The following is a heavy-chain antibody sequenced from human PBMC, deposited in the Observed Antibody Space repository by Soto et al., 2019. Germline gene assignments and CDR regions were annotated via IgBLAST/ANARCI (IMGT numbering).Heavy chain of an antibody. V-gene: IGHV4-39*01. D-gene: IGHD5-12*01. CDR1: GGSISSSSYY. CDR3: ATTVDIVATVDY. Sequence: LSLTCTVSGGSISSSSYYWGWIRQPPGKGLEWIGSIYYSGSTYYNPSLKSRVTISVDTSKNQFSLKLSSVTAADTAVYYCATTVDIVATVDYWGQGTLVTVSS. CDR2: IYYSGST. J-gene: IGHJ4*02.